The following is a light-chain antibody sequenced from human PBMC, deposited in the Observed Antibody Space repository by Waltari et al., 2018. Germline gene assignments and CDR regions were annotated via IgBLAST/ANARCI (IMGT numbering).Light chain of an antibody. J-gene: IGLJ3*02. V-gene: IGLV2-8*01. CDR1: SSDVGGYVY. CDR2: EVN. CDR3: SSYAGSNRV. Sequence: QSALTQPPSASGSLGQSVTISCTGISSDVGGYVYVSWYQQHPGKAPKVIIYEVNKRPLVFPGCFSGSRSGNTASLTVSGLQAEDEADYYCSSYAGSNRVFGGGTRLTVL.